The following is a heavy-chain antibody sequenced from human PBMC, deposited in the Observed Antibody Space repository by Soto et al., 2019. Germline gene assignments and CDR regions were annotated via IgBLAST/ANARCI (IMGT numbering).Heavy chain of an antibody. CDR2: ISYDGSNK. CDR1: GFTFSSYC. J-gene: IGHJ6*02. V-gene: IGHV3-30*03. D-gene: IGHD3-10*01. CDR3: ARGFDLQYGMDV. Sequence: PGGSLRLSCAASGFTFSSYCMHWVRQALGKGLEWVAVISYDGSNKYYADSVKGRFTISRDNTKNSLYLQMNSLRDEDTAVYYCARGFDLQYGMDVWGQGTKVTVS.